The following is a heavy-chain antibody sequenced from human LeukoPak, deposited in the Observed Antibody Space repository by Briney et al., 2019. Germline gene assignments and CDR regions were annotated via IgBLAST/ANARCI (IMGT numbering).Heavy chain of an antibody. D-gene: IGHD3-16*01. Sequence: GESLKISCTGSGYTFTNYWIGWVRQMPGKGLEWMGIIFPGDSDTRYSPSFQGQVTISADKSINTAYLQWSRLKASDTAMYYCARRGGATGGGSDAFDFWGQGTMVTVSS. CDR2: IFPGDSDT. CDR3: ARRGGATGGGSDAFDF. J-gene: IGHJ3*01. V-gene: IGHV5-51*01. CDR1: GYTFTNYW.